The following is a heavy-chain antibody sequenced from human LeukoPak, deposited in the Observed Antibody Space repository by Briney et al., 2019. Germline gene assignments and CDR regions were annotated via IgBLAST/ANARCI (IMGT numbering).Heavy chain of an antibody. J-gene: IGHJ4*02. CDR3: ARDRGFYDTSPPD. CDR2: IYTDGST. V-gene: IGHV3-53*01. D-gene: IGHD3-22*01. Sequence: GGSLRLSCTASGFTFSDYYMSWIRQAPGKGLEWVSVIYTDGSTFYADSVKGRFTISRDNSKNTLFLQMSSLRAEDTAVYYCARDRGFYDTSPPDWGQGTLVTVSS. CDR1: GFTFSDYY.